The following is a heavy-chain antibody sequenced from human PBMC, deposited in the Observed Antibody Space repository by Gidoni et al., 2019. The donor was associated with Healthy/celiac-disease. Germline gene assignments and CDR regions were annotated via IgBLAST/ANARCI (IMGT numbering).Heavy chain of an antibody. J-gene: IGHJ5*02. CDR3: AKARTYYYDWSLLP. D-gene: IGHD3-22*01. Sequence: VQLLESGGGLVQPGGSLRLSCAASGFTFSSYAMSWVRQAPGKGLGWVSAISGSGGSTYYADSVKGRFTISRDNSKNTLYLQMNSLRAEDTAVYYCAKARTYYYDWSLLPWGQGTLVTVSS. CDR2: ISGSGGST. CDR1: GFTFSSYA. V-gene: IGHV3-23*01.